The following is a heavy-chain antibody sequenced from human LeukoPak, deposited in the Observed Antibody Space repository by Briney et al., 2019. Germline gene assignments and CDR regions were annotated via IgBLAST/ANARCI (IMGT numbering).Heavy chain of an antibody. Sequence: SETLSLTCAVYGGSFSGYYWSWIRQPPGKGLEWIGEINHSGSTNYNPSLKSRVTISVDTSKNQFSLRLNSVTAADTAVYYCARSRAFNSGAFDPWGQGSLVTVSS. CDR2: INHSGST. V-gene: IGHV4-34*01. CDR1: GGSFSGYY. D-gene: IGHD1-26*01. CDR3: ARSRAFNSGAFDP. J-gene: IGHJ5*02.